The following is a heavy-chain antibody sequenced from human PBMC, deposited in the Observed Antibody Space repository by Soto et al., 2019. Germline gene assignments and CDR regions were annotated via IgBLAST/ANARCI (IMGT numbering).Heavy chain of an antibody. Sequence: ASVKVSCKASGYSFTRYTVHWVRQAPGQGLEWMAMINPSGGTTYYVQSFEGRVTLTSDTSTSTVFMELSSLRSEDTAVYYCARMRGYGSEYFFDYWGQGTLVTVSS. V-gene: IGHV1-46*01. CDR2: INPSGGTT. J-gene: IGHJ4*02. D-gene: IGHD3-3*01. CDR1: GYSFTRYT. CDR3: ARMRGYGSEYFFDY.